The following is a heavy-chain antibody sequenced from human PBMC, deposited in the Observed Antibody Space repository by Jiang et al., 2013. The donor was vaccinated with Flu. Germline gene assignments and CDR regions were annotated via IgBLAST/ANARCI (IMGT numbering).Heavy chain of an antibody. CDR3: ARLLGPNYYYFGLDV. V-gene: IGHV7-4-1*02. D-gene: IGHD3/OR15-3a*01. CDR1: GYIFTSYA. J-gene: IGHJ6*02. Sequence: QSGSELKKPGASVKVSCKASGYIFTSYAINWVRQAPGHGLEWVGWIITNTGNPTYAQDFTGRFVFSLDTSVDTAYLEISSLGAEDTAVYYCARLLGPNYYYFGLDVWGQ. CDR2: IITNTGNP.